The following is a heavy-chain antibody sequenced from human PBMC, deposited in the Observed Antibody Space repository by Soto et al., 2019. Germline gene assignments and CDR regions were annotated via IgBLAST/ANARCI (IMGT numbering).Heavy chain of an antibody. CDR1: GGSISSSSYY. V-gene: IGHV4-39*01. J-gene: IGHJ5*02. CDR3: ASQIAMLRGVIMGGGWFEP. D-gene: IGHD3-10*01. CDR2: IYYSGST. Sequence: QLQLQESGPGLVKPSETLSLTCTVSGGSISSSSYYWGWIRQPPGKGLEWIGSIYYSGSTYYNPSLKSRVTISVERSKNQFSLEPGSLTAADTAVYYCASQIAMLRGVIMGGGWFEPWGQGTLVTVSS.